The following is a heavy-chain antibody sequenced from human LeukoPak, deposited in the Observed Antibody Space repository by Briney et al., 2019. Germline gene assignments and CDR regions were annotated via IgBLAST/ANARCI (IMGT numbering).Heavy chain of an antibody. V-gene: IGHV3-48*01. CDR3: AGISYSGTWPVGY. J-gene: IGHJ4*02. CDR2: ISSSTNTI. D-gene: IGHD6-25*01. CDR1: GFTFSSYS. Sequence: PGGSLRLSCAASGFTFSSYSMNWGRQAPGKGLEWVSYISSSTNTIYYADSVKGRFTISRDNSNNTLYLQMNTLTAEDTAVYYCAGISYSGTWPVGYWGQGALVTVTA.